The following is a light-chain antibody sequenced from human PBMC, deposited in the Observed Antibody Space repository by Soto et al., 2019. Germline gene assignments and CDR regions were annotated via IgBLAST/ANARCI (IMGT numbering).Light chain of an antibody. CDR1: QSVSSSY. Sequence: EIVLTQSPGTLSLSLGERATLSCRASQSVSSSYLAWFQQKPGQAPRLLIFGASIRATGIPDRFSGSGSGTDFTLTISSLEPEDFALYYCQQYGSSPPWTFGQGTEVEIK. V-gene: IGKV3-20*01. CDR3: QQYGSSPPWT. J-gene: IGKJ1*01. CDR2: GAS.